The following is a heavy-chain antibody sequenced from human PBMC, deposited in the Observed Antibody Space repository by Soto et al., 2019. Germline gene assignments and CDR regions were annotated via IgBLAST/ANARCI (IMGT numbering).Heavy chain of an antibody. V-gene: IGHV3-9*01. Sequence: EVQLVETGGGLVQPGRSLRLSCIASGFNFNDHGLHWVLQAPGKGLEWVSGITWHSDGMGYADSSKGRFTISRHNAQNSLYLKMHSLRVEDTAVSSCAKEDSGFSGCMDVWGKGTTVTVSP. CDR1: GFNFNDHG. CDR2: ITWHSDGM. D-gene: IGHD3-10*01. CDR3: AKEDSGFSGCMDV. J-gene: IGHJ6*04.